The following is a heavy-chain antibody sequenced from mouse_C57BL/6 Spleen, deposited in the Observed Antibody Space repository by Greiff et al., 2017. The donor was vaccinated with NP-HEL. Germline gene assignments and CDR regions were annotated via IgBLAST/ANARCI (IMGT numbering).Heavy chain of an antibody. CDR3: ARRDYASFDY. V-gene: IGHV8-12*01. CDR2: IYWDDDK. CDR1: GFSLSTSGMG. J-gene: IGHJ2*01. Sequence: QVQLKESGPGILQSSQTLSLTCSFSGFSLSTSGMGVSWIRQPSGKGLEWLAHIYWDDDKRYNPSLKSRLTISKDTSRNQVFLKSTSVDTADTATYYCARRDYASFDYWGQGTTLTVSS. D-gene: IGHD1-1*01.